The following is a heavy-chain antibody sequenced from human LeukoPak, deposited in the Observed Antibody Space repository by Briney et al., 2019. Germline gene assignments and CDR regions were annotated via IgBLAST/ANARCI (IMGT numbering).Heavy chain of an antibody. V-gene: IGHV3-11*01. CDR1: GFIFSDYY. CDR3: ARETTARDV. Sequence: GGSLRLSCTASGFIFSDYYMSWIRQAPGKGLEWLSYMGSSGSTIKYADYVKGRFTISRDNAKNSPYLQMNSLRAEDTAVYYCARETTARDVWGKGTTVTVSS. D-gene: IGHD4-11*01. J-gene: IGHJ6*04. CDR2: MGSSGSTI.